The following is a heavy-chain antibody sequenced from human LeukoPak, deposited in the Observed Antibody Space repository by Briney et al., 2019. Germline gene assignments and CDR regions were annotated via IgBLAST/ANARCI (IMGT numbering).Heavy chain of an antibody. V-gene: IGHV4-59*12. J-gene: IGHJ3*02. Sequence: PSETLSLTCTVSGGSLSTYYWSWIRQPPGKGLEWIGYIYYSGNSNYNPSLMSRVTMSLDTSKNQFSLKLNSVTAADTAVYYCVRRVAVRGFYGFDIWGQGAMVTVSS. D-gene: IGHD6-6*01. CDR3: VRRVAVRGFYGFDI. CDR1: GGSLSTYY. CDR2: IYYSGNS.